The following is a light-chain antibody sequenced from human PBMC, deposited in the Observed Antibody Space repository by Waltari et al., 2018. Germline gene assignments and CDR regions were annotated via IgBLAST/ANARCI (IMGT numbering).Light chain of an antibody. J-gene: IGKJ1*01. CDR3: QHYLRVPVT. CDR1: QSVSRA. V-gene: IGKV3-20*01. Sequence: EIVLTQSPGTLSLSLGERATVSCRASQSVSRALAWYQQKPGQAPRLLIYGASTRATGIPDRLSGSGSGTDFSLTISRVESDDFAVYYCQHYLRVPVTFGQGTTVKI. CDR2: GAS.